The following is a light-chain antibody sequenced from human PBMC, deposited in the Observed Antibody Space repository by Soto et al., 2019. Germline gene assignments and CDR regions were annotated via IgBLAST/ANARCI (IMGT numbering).Light chain of an antibody. J-gene: IGLJ2*01. Sequence: QSALTQPASVSGSPGQSITISCTGTSSDVGSYNLVSWYQQHPGKAPKLMIYEGSKRPSGVSNRFSGSKSGNTASLTISGLQAEDEADYYCCSYAGSSXXVFGGGX. CDR1: SSDVGSYNL. V-gene: IGLV2-23*01. CDR3: CSYAGSSXXV. CDR2: EGS.